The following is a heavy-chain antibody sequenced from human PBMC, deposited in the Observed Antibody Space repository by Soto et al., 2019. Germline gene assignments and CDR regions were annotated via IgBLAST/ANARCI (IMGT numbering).Heavy chain of an antibody. CDR3: AGGELDGSGKSYDYYGMDV. CDR1: GFTVSSNY. CDR2: IYSGGST. V-gene: IGHV3-66*01. D-gene: IGHD3-10*01. Sequence: GGSLRLSCAASGFTVSSNYMSWVRQAPGKGLEWVSVIYSGGSTYYADSVEDRFTISRDNCKNTLYLQMNSLRAEDTAVYYCAGGELDGSGKSYDYYGMDVWGQGTTVTVSS. J-gene: IGHJ6*02.